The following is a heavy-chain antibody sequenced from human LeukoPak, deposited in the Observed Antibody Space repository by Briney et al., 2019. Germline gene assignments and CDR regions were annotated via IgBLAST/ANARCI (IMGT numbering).Heavy chain of an antibody. J-gene: IGHJ4*02. D-gene: IGHD1-26*01. CDR1: GFTFSSYV. V-gene: IGHV3-23*01. CDR3: TRRVGGTPDF. CDR2: IGVDPPTT. Sequence: PGGFLRLSCAASGFTFSSYVMTWVRQAPGAGLKWVSAIGVDPPTTDYADSVKGRFTISRDDSKNTVYLQMNSLRVEDTALYYCTRRVGGTPDFWGLGTLVTVSS.